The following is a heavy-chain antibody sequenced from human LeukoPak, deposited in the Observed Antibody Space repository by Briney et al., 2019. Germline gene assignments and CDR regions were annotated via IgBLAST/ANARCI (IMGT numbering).Heavy chain of an antibody. J-gene: IGHJ4*02. Sequence: GGSLRLSCAASGFTFSGYTMGWVRQAPGKGLEWVSSISSSSSYISYADSMRGRFTISRDNAKNSLYLQMNSLRAEDTAVYYCARDKVAAAPGDYWGQGTLVTVSS. CDR2: ISSSSSYI. V-gene: IGHV3-21*01. D-gene: IGHD2-2*01. CDR1: GFTFSGYT. CDR3: ARDKVAAAPGDY.